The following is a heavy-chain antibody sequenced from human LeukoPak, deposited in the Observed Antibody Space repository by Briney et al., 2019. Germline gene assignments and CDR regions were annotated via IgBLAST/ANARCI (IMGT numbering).Heavy chain of an antibody. D-gene: IGHD3-22*01. CDR3: ARRNYYDSSGLQSDAFDI. CDR1: GGSFSGYY. Sequence: SETLSLTCAVYGGSFSGYYWSWIRQPPGKGLEWIGEINHSGSANYNPSLKSRDTISVDTSKNQFSLKLSSVTAADTAVYYCARRNYYDSSGLQSDAFDIWGQGTMVTVSS. J-gene: IGHJ3*02. V-gene: IGHV4-34*01. CDR2: INHSGSA.